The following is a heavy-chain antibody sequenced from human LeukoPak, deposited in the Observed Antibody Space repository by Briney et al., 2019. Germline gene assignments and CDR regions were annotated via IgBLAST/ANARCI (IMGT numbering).Heavy chain of an antibody. V-gene: IGHV3-74*01. CDR1: GFTFSSYW. Sequence: GGSPRLSCAASGFTFSSYWMHWVRQAPGKGLVWVSRIDSDGSSTRYADSVKGRFTISRGNAKNTLTLQMNSLRAEDTAVYYCARDTMLGMGNPWGQGTLVTVSS. J-gene: IGHJ5*02. D-gene: IGHD3-10*02. CDR3: ARDTMLGMGNP. CDR2: IDSDGSST.